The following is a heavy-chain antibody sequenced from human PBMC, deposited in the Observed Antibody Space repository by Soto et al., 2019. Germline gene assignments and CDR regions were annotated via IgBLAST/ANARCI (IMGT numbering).Heavy chain of an antibody. V-gene: IGHV1-69*12. CDR3: ARERVVAATKGGNWFDP. CDR1: GGTFSSYA. CDR2: IIPIFGTA. Sequence: QVQLVQSGAEVKKPGSSVKVSCKASGGTFSSYAISWVRQAPGQGLEWMGGIIPIFGTANYAQKFQGRVTITADESPSXXYMELSSLRSEDTAVYYCARERVVAATKGGNWFDPWGQGTLVTVSS. D-gene: IGHD2-15*01. J-gene: IGHJ5*02.